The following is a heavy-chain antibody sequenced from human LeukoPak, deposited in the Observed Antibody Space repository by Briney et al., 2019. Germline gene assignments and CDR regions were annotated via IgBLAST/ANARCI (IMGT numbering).Heavy chain of an antibody. Sequence: PGGSLRLSCAASGFTFSDYYMSWIRQAPGKGLEWVSAISGSGGSTYYADSVKGRFTISRDNSKNTLYLQMNSLRAEDTAVYYCAKDLLGYCSSTSCREDYWGQGTLVTVSS. D-gene: IGHD2-2*01. CDR2: ISGSGGST. V-gene: IGHV3-23*01. CDR3: AKDLLGYCSSTSCREDY. CDR1: GFTFSDYY. J-gene: IGHJ4*02.